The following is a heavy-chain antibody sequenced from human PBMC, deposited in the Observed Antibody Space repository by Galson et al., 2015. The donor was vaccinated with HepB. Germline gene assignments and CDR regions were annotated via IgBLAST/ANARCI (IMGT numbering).Heavy chain of an antibody. V-gene: IGHV3-23*01. J-gene: IGHJ3*02. CDR2: ISGSGGNT. Sequence: SLRLSCAASGFTFSSYAMSWVRQAPGKGLEWVSAISGSGGNTYYAGSVKGRFTISRDDSKNTLYLQMNSLRAEDTAVYYCAKVGRGENYGGVRGAFDIWGQGTMVTVSS. D-gene: IGHD4-23*01. CDR3: AKVGRGENYGGVRGAFDI. CDR1: GFTFSSYA.